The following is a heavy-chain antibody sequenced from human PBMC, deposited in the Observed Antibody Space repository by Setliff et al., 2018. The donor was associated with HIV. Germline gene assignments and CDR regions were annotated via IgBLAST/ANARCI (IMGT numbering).Heavy chain of an antibody. J-gene: IGHJ3*02. CDR3: ARPQYHQSSDAFDI. CDR2: IYPGDSDP. CDR1: GYTFTNFW. Sequence: PRESLKISCKASGYTFTNFWIGWVRQVPGKGLEWMGNIYPGDSDPRYSPSFQGQVTISVDKSINTAYLRWTSLKASDTALYYCARPQYHQSSDAFDIWGQGTMVTVSS. V-gene: IGHV5-51*01.